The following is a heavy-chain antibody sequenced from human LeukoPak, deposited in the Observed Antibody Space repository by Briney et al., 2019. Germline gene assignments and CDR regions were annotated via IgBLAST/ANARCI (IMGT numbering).Heavy chain of an antibody. Sequence: ASVKVSCKASGYTFTGYYMHWVRQAPGQGLEWMGRINPNSGGTNYAQKFQGRVTMTRDTSISTAYMELSRLRSDDTAVYYCARGRVVAATVYFDYRGQGTLVTVSS. CDR2: INPNSGGT. CDR1: GYTFTGYY. J-gene: IGHJ4*02. V-gene: IGHV1-2*06. D-gene: IGHD2-15*01. CDR3: ARGRVVAATVYFDY.